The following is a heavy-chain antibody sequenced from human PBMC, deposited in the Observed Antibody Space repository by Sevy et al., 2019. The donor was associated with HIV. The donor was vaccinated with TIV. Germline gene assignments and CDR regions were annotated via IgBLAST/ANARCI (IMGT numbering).Heavy chain of an antibody. Sequence: GGSLRLSCAASGFTFSSYSMNWVRQAPGKGLEWVSSISSSSSYIYYADSVKGRFTISRDNDKNSLYLQMNSLRAEDTAVYYCARESPIAVAGMGYYYMDVWGKGTTVTVSS. V-gene: IGHV3-21*01. D-gene: IGHD6-19*01. CDR2: ISSSSSYI. CDR3: ARESPIAVAGMGYYYMDV. J-gene: IGHJ6*03. CDR1: GFTFSSYS.